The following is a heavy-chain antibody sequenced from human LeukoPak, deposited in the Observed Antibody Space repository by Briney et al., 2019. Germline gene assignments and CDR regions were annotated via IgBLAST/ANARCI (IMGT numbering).Heavy chain of an antibody. D-gene: IGHD1-26*01. J-gene: IGHJ4*02. Sequence: QSGGSLRLSCAASGFTFSSYAMHWVRQAPGKGLEWVAVISYDGSNKYYADSVKGRFTISRDNSKNTLYLQMNSLRAEDTAVYYCARSGGSYSTGYFDYWGQGTLVTVSS. CDR2: ISYDGSNK. V-gene: IGHV3-30-3*01. CDR1: GFTFSSYA. CDR3: ARSGGSYSTGYFDY.